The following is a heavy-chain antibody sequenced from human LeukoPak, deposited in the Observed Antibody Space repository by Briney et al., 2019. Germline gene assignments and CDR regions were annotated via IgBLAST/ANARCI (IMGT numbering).Heavy chain of an antibody. CDR1: GYSFTSYW. D-gene: IGHD4-17*01. J-gene: IGHJ4*02. CDR2: IYPGDSDT. V-gene: IGHV5-51*01. Sequence: GESLKISCKGSGYSFTSYWIGWVRQMPGKGLEWMGIIYPGDSDTRYSPSFQGQVTISADKSISTAYLQWSSLKASDTAMYYCARLSEAYGDYASAFDYWGQGTLVTVSS. CDR3: ARLSEAYGDYASAFDY.